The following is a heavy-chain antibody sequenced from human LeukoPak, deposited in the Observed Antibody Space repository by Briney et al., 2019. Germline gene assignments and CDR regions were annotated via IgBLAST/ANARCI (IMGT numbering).Heavy chain of an antibody. Sequence: GASVKVSCKASGYTFTSYWIQWVRQAPGQGLEWMGLINPDGGSTAYAHRFQGRVTMTRDTSTGTVYMDFSSLRSEDTALYYCARAPRNSSTMLDYWGQGTLVTVPS. J-gene: IGHJ4*02. CDR1: GYTFTSYW. V-gene: IGHV1-46*01. D-gene: IGHD6-13*01. CDR2: INPDGGST. CDR3: ARAPRNSSTMLDY.